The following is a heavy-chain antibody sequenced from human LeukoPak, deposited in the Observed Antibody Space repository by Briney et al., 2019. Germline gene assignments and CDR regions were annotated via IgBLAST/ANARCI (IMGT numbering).Heavy chain of an antibody. V-gene: IGHV1-2*02. J-gene: IGHJ6*03. D-gene: IGHD2-8*02. CDR1: GYTFTGYY. Sequence: ASVKVSCRASGYTFTGYYMHWVRQAPGQGLEWMGWINPNSGGTNYAQKFQGRVTMTRDTSISTAYMELSRLRSDDTAVYYCARGALVVLGIDYMDVWGKGTTVTVSS. CDR2: INPNSGGT. CDR3: ARGALVVLGIDYMDV.